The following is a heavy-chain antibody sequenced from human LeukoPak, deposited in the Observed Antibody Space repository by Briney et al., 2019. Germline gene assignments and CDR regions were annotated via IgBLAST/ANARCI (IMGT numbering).Heavy chain of an antibody. Sequence: PSETLSLTCTVSGGSISSYYWSWIRQPPGKGLEWIGSIYYSGSTYYNPSLKSRVTISVDTSKNQFSLKLSSVTAADTAVYYCASRYDSSGYDDYWGQGTLVTVSS. J-gene: IGHJ4*02. CDR3: ASRYDSSGYDDY. V-gene: IGHV4-59*12. CDR2: IYYSGST. D-gene: IGHD3-22*01. CDR1: GGSISSYY.